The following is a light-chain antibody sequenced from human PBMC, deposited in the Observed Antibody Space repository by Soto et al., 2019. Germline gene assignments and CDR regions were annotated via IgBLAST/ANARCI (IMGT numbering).Light chain of an antibody. J-gene: IGKJ5*01. CDR2: GAS. CDR1: QTVWSN. Sequence: VMTQLPSNLSVSRGGRATLSCRASQTVWSNLAWYQQKPGQAPRLLIYGASTRATGVPAKFSGSGSGTEFTLTISSLRTEDFGVYYCQQYDKSPITFGQGTRLEI. CDR3: QQYDKSPIT. V-gene: IGKV3-15*01.